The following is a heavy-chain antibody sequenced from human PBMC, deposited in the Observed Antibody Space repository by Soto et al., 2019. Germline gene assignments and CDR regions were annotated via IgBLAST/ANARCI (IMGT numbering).Heavy chain of an antibody. CDR1: GDSITSFN. CDR2: VYRSGTT. Sequence: SETLSLTCTVSGDSITSFNWNWLRQHPGKALEWIGDVYRSGTTNYNPSLKSRVTISVDKSNNQFSLELTSVTAADTAIYYCATLPPRIVVVVSPIPTWGPGTPVTVSS. V-gene: IGHV4-59*12. CDR3: ATLPPRIVVVVSPIPT. J-gene: IGHJ1*01. D-gene: IGHD2-21*02.